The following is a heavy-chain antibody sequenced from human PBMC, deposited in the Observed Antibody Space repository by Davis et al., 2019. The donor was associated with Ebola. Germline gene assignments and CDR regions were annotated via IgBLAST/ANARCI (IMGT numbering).Heavy chain of an antibody. V-gene: IGHV3-30*18. CDR2: ISYDGSNK. CDR3: AKGDRVDP. CDR1: GFTFRSYG. Sequence: PGGSLRLSCAASGFTFRSYGMHWVRQAPGKGLEWVAVISYDGSNKYYADSVKGRFTISRDNSKNTLYLQMNSLRAEDTAVYYCAKGDRVDPWGQGTLVTVSS. J-gene: IGHJ5*02. D-gene: IGHD2-15*01.